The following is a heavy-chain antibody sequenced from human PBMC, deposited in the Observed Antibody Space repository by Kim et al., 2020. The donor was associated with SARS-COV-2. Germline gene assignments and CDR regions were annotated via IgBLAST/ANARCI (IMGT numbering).Heavy chain of an antibody. CDR2: INTNTGNP. CDR1: GYAFTTYA. V-gene: IGHV7-4-1*02. J-gene: IGHJ4*02. Sequence: ASVKVSCKASGYAFTTYAMNWVRQAPGQGLEWMGRINTNTGNPTYSQGFTGRFVFSLDTSVSTAYLQISSLKAEDTAVYYCARDPRDFGSGSYYGGDYWGQGPLVTVSS. CDR3: ARDPRDFGSGSYYGGDY. D-gene: IGHD3-10*01.